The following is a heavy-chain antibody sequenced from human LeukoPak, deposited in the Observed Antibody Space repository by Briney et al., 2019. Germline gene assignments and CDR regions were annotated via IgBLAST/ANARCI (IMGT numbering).Heavy chain of an antibody. CDR2: INTNTGNP. CDR1: GYTFTSYA. D-gene: IGHD3-3*01. V-gene: IGHV7-4-1*02. Sequence: ASVKVSCKASGYTFTSYAMNWVRQAPGQGLEWMGWINTNTGNPTYAQGFTGRFVFSLDTSVSTAYLQISSLKAEDTAVYYCARGKYYDFWSGYYNLDYWGQGTLVTVSS. CDR3: ARGKYYDFWSGYYNLDY. J-gene: IGHJ4*02.